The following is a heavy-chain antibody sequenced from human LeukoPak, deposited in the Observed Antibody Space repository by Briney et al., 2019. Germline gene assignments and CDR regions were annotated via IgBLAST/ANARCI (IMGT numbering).Heavy chain of an antibody. CDR1: GYTFTSYG. V-gene: IGHV1-18*04. CDR3: ASLDIGYYGMDV. D-gene: IGHD5-12*01. Sequence: ASVKVSCKASGYTFTSYGISWERQAPGQGLEWMGWISAYNGDTNYAQKPQGRVTMTTDTSTCTAYMELRSLRSDDTAVYYCASLDIGYYGMDVWGKGTTVTVSS. CDR2: ISAYNGDT. J-gene: IGHJ6*04.